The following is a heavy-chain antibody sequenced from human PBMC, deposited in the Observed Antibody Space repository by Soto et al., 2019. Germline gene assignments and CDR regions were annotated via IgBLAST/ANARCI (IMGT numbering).Heavy chain of an antibody. V-gene: IGHV1-69*13. CDR1: GVTFSSYA. D-gene: IGHD3-10*01. CDR2: IIPIFGTA. CDR3: ARCLWFGESAPFDP. J-gene: IGHJ5*02. Sequence: SVKVSCKASGVTFSSYAISWVRQAPGQGLEWMGGIIPIFGTANYAQKFQGRATITAAESTSRAHMQLRSLRSEDTAVYYCARCLWFGESAPFDPWGQGTRVTAPQ.